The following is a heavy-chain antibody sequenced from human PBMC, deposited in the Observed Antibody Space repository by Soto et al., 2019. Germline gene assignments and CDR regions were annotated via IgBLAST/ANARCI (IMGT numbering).Heavy chain of an antibody. CDR2: IYYSGST. D-gene: IGHD3-22*01. Sequence: QVQLQESGPGLVKPSQTLSLTCTVSGGSISSGDYYWSWIRQPPGKGLEWIGYIYYSGSTYYNPSLKSRVTISVDTSKNQFSLKLSSVTAADTAVYYCARDPRYYYDSSGAFDIWGQGTMVTVSS. CDR3: ARDPRYYYDSSGAFDI. V-gene: IGHV4-30-4*01. CDR1: GGSISSGDYY. J-gene: IGHJ3*02.